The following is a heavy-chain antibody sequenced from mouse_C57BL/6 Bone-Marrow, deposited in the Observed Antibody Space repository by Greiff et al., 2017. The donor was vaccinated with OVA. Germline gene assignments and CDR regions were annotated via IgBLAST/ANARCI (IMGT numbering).Heavy chain of an antibody. CDR1: GYTFTSYW. V-gene: IGHV1-64*01. CDR3: ARRECSYWYFDV. J-gene: IGHJ1*03. CDR2: IHPNSGST. Sequence: QVQLQQPGAELVKPGASVKLSCKASGYTFTSYWMHWVKQRPGQGLEWIGMIHPNSGSTNYNEKFKSKATLTVDKSSSTAYMQLSSLTSEDSAVYYCARRECSYWYFDVWGTGTTVTVSS.